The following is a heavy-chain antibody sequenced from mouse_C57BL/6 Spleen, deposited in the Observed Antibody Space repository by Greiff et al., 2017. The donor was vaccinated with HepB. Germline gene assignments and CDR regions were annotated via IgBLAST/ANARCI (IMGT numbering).Heavy chain of an antibody. D-gene: IGHD4-1*01. Sequence: VQLQQPGAELVKPGASVKLSCKASGYTFTSYWMHRVKQRPGQGLEWIGMIHPNSGSTNYNEKFKSKATLTVDKSSSTAYMQLSSLTSEDSAVYYCARNWDWYFDVWGTGTTVTVSS. CDR3: ARNWDWYFDV. CDR2: IHPNSGST. V-gene: IGHV1-64*01. J-gene: IGHJ1*03. CDR1: GYTFTSYW.